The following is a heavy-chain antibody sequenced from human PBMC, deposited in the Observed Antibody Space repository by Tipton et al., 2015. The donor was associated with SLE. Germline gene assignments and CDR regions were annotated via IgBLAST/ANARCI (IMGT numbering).Heavy chain of an antibody. D-gene: IGHD2-2*01. CDR3: ARDIVVVPAAIDS. V-gene: IGHV1-18*01. CDR2: IGAYNANT. J-gene: IGHJ4*02. Sequence: QLVQSGAEVKKPGASVKVSCKASGYTFTIYGISWVRQAPGQGLEWMGWIGAYNANTNYAQNLQGRVTMTTVTSTNTAYMELRSLRSDDTAVYYCARDIVVVPAAIDSWGQGTLVTVSS. CDR1: GYTFTIYG.